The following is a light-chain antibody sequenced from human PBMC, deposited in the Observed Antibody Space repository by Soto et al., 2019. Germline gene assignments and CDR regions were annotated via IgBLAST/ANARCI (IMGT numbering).Light chain of an antibody. CDR3: QQYDGYSRT. CDR2: KAS. V-gene: IGKV1-5*03. Sequence: DIQMTQSTSSLSASVGDRVTITCRASQSISNWLAWYQQKPGKAPKLLIYKASRLENGVPSRFSASGSGTEFTLTISCLQPDDFATYYCQQYDGYSRTFGQGTKVEIK. CDR1: QSISNW. J-gene: IGKJ1*01.